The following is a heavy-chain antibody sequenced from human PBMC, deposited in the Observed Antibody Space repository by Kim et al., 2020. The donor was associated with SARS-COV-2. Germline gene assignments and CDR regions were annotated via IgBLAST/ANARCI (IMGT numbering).Heavy chain of an antibody. CDR1: GFTLSSYA. J-gene: IGHJ4*02. D-gene: IGHD2-8*01. V-gene: IGHV3-23*01. CDR3: AEKYCTNGACYYDY. CDR2: ISGSGGTT. Sequence: GGSLRLSCAASGFTLSSYAMSWVRQAPGKGLEWVSGISGSGGTTYYADSVKGRFTISRDNSKNTLYLQMNSLRAEDTAMYYCAEKYCTNGACYYDYWGQGTLVTVSS.